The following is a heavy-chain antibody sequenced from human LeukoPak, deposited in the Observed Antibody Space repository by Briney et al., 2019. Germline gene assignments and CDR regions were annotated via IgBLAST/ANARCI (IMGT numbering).Heavy chain of an antibody. J-gene: IGHJ6*02. CDR1: GGSISSYY. V-gene: IGHV4-59*06. CDR2: IYYSGST. CDR3: ARGDSSSWYSYYYGMDV. D-gene: IGHD6-13*01. Sequence: SETLSLTCTVSGGSISSYYWSWIRQPPGEGLEWIGYIYYSGSTYYNPSLKSRVTISVDTSKNQFSLKLSSVTAADTAVYYCARGDSSSWYSYYYGMDVWGQGTTVTVSS.